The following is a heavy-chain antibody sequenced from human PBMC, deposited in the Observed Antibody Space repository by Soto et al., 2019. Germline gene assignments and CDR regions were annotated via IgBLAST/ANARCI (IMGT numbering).Heavy chain of an antibody. CDR2: IRSKANSYAT. V-gene: IGHV3-73*01. J-gene: IGHJ5*02. CDR1: VFTFSGSA. Sequence: VGSLRLSCASSVFTFSGSAMHCVRQASGKGLEWVGRIRSKANSYATAYAASVKGRFTISRDDSKNTAYLQMNSLKTEDTAVYYCTRHGPYDPWGQGTLVSVSS. CDR3: TRHGPYDP.